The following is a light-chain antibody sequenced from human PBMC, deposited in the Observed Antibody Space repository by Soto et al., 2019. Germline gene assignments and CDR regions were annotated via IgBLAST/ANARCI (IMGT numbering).Light chain of an antibody. V-gene: IGLV2-14*01. Sequence: QSVLTQPASVSGSPGQSITISCTGTSSDIGAYNYVSWYQQQPGKAPKLMIYEVSNRPSGVSNRFSGSKSGYTASLTISGLQAEDEADYYCNSQRSSGTRVFGTGTKLTVL. CDR1: SSDIGAYNY. CDR3: NSQRSSGTRV. CDR2: EVS. J-gene: IGLJ1*01.